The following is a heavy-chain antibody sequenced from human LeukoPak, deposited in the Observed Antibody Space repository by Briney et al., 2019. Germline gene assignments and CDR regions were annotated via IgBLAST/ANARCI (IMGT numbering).Heavy chain of an antibody. CDR2: IYYSGST. D-gene: IGHD5-18*01. V-gene: IGHV4-39*01. CDR3: ARQGGYSYGYVGY. CDR1: GGSISSSSYY. J-gene: IGHJ4*02. Sequence: PSETLSLTCTVSGGSISSSSYYWGWIRQHPGKGLEWIGSIYYSGSTYYNPSLKSRVTISVDTSKNQFSLKLSSVTAADTAVYYCARQGGYSYGYVGYWGQGTLVTVSS.